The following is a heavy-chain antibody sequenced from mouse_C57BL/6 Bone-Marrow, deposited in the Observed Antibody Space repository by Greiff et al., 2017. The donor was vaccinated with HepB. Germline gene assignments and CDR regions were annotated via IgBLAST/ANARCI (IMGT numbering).Heavy chain of an antibody. V-gene: IGHV1-64*01. J-gene: IGHJ3*01. Sequence: QVQLQQSGAELVKPGASVKLSCKASGYTFTSYWMHWVKQRPGQGLEWIGMIHPNSGSTNYNEKFKSKATLTVDKSSSTAYMQLSSLTSEDSAVYYCANYYGSSSAWFAYWGQGTLVTVSA. CDR3: ANYYGSSSAWFAY. D-gene: IGHD1-1*01. CDR1: GYTFTSYW. CDR2: IHPNSGST.